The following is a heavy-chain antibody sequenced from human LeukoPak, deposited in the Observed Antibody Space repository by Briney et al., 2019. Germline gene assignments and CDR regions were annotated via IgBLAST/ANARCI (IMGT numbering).Heavy chain of an antibody. CDR3: ARGRLVATITGYYYYYMDV. CDR1: GYTFTSYA. D-gene: IGHD5-12*01. CDR2: INAGNGNA. J-gene: IGHJ6*03. Sequence: ASVKVSCKASGYTFTSYAMHWVRQAPGQRLEWMGWINAGNGNAKYSQEFQGRVTITRDTSASTAYMELSSLRSEDMAVYYCARGRLVATITGYYYYYMDVWGKGTTVTVSS. V-gene: IGHV1-3*03.